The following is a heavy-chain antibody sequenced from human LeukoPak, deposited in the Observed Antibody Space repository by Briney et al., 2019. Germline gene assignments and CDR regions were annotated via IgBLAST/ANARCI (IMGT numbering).Heavy chain of an antibody. Sequence: GGSLRLSCAASGFTFSSYAMSWVRQAPGKGLEWVSAISGSGGSTYYADSVKGRFTISRDYSKNTLHSQMHSLIVEDATIFYCAKGPQLGSGEHPDYWGQGTLVTVSS. J-gene: IGHJ4*02. CDR1: GFTFSSYA. CDR3: AKGPQLGSGEHPDY. D-gene: IGHD2-15*01. V-gene: IGHV3-23*01. CDR2: ISGSGGST.